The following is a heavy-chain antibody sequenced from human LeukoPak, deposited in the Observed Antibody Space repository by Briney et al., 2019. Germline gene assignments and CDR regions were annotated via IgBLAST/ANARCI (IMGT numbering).Heavy chain of an antibody. CDR3: ARDLALDAYGDFDY. Sequence: GGSLRLSCAASGFTFSSYGMHWVRQAPGKGLEWVAFIRYDGSNKYYADSVKGRFTISRDNSKNTLYLQMNSLRAEDTAVYYCARDLALDAYGDFDYWGQGTLVTVSS. CDR1: GFTFSSYG. J-gene: IGHJ4*02. V-gene: IGHV3-30*02. D-gene: IGHD4-17*01. CDR2: IRYDGSNK.